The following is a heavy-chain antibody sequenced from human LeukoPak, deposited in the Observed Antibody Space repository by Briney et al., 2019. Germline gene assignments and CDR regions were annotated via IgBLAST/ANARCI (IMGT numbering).Heavy chain of an antibody. V-gene: IGHV1-18*01. CDR2: ISSGGNT. CDR1: GYIFSNYG. J-gene: IGHJ4*02. D-gene: IGHD6-6*01. Sequence: ASVKVSCKATGYIFSNYGISWVRQAPGHGLEWMGWISSGGNTNYAQKLQGRVTMTTDTSTSTAYMELRSLRSDDTAVYYCARVIRSSSSPTVDWGQGTLVTVSS. CDR3: ARVIRSSSSPTVD.